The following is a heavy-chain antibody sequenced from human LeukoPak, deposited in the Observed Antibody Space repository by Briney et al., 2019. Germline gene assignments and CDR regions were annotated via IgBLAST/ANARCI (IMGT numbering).Heavy chain of an antibody. CDR2: MSASGLTT. CDR1: GFTFSTYG. CDR3: AKLEQYYYDSSGYSN. D-gene: IGHD3-22*01. J-gene: IGHJ4*02. V-gene: IGHV3-23*01. Sequence: GGSLRLSCAASGFTFSTYGMSWVRQAPGKGLEWVSVMSASGLTTYDADSVKGRFTISRDNSKNTLYLQMNSLRAEDTAVYYCAKLEQYYYDSSGYSNWGQGTLVTVSS.